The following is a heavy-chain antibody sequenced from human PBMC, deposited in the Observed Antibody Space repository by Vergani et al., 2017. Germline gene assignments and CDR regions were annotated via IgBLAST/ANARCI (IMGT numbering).Heavy chain of an antibody. Sequence: QVQLQESGPGLVKPSETLSLTCAVSGYSISSSYYWGWIRQPPGKGLEWIGSIYYSGSTYYNPSLKSRVTISVDTSKNQFSLKLSSVTAADTAVYYCARHRLRSSGWYDPFDYWGQGTRVTVS. V-gene: IGHV4-38-2*01. J-gene: IGHJ4*02. D-gene: IGHD6-19*01. CDR3: ARHRLRSSGWYDPFDY. CDR2: IYYSGST. CDR1: GYSISSSYY.